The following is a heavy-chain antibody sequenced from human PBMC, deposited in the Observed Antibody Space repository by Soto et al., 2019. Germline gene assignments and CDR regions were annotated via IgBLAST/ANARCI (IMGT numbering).Heavy chain of an antibody. V-gene: IGHV1-69*02. J-gene: IGHJ6*03. CDR1: GGTFSSYT. CDR3: ASPSSITGTQLFNHYYYYMDV. CDR2: IIPILGIA. D-gene: IGHD1-20*01. Sequence: GASVKVSCKASGGTFSSYTISWVRQAPGQGLEWMGRIIPILGIANYAQKFQGRVTITADKSTSTAYMELSSLRSEDTAVYYCASPSSITGTQLFNHYYYYMDVWGKGTTVTVSS.